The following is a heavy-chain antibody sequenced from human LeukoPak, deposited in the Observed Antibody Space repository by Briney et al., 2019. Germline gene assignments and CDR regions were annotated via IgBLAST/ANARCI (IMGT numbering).Heavy chain of an antibody. CDR2: INRSGGST. CDR3: AREGEAARPGLNDAFDI. CDR1: GYTFTSFY. Sequence: ASVKVSCKASGYTFTSFYMHWVRQAPGHGLEWMGIINRSGGSTTYAQKFQRRVTMTRDTSTSTVYMELSSLRSEDTAIYYCAREGEAARPGLNDAFDIWGQGTMVTVSS. D-gene: IGHD6-6*01. J-gene: IGHJ3*02. V-gene: IGHV1-46*01.